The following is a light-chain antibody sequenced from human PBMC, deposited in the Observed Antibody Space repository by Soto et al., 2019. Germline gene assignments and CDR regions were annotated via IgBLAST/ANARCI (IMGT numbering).Light chain of an antibody. J-gene: IGLJ3*02. V-gene: IGLV2-14*01. CDR1: SGDVGGYNY. CDR2: EVS. CDR3: TSYTSSSTWV. Sequence: QSALTQPASVSGSPGQSITISCTGTSGDVGGYNYVSWYQQHPDKAPKLMIYEVSNRPSGVSNRFSGSKSGNTASLTISGLQAEGEADYYCTSYTSSSTWVFGGGTKVTVL.